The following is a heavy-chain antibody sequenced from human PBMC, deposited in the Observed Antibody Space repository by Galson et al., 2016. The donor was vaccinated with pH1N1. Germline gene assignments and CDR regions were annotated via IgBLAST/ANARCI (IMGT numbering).Heavy chain of an antibody. CDR2: INSRNTNI. D-gene: IGHD2-2*01. J-gene: IGHJ4*02. V-gene: IGHV3-21*06. Sequence: SLRLSCAASGFPFSSYTMNWVRQVPGKGLEWVSSINSRNTNIYYADSVRGRFTISRDNAQNSLYLHMNTLRPEDTALYFCARDEKCGTSSCYRQIDYWGPGILVAVSS. CDR3: ARDEKCGTSSCYRQIDY. CDR1: GFPFSSYT.